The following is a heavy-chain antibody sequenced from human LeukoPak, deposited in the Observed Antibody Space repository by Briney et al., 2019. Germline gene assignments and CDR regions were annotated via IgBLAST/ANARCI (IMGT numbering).Heavy chain of an antibody. CDR1: GGSINSYY. Sequence: SETLSLTCIVSGGSINSYYWSWIRQPPGKGLEWIGYIYYSGSTNYNPSLKSRVTISRDTSKNQFSLKLRSVTAADTAVYYCTSGGMVSGDYWGQGSLVTVSS. V-gene: IGHV4-59*01. CDR3: TSGGMVSGDY. D-gene: IGHD2-8*01. J-gene: IGHJ4*02. CDR2: IYYSGST.